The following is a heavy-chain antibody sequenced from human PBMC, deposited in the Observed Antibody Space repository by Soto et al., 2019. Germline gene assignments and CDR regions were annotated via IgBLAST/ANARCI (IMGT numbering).Heavy chain of an antibody. CDR3: TKSRRGILMVYGFGGMDV. D-gene: IGHD2-8*01. J-gene: IGHJ6*02. CDR2: ISGSGDGT. V-gene: IGHV3-23*01. CDR1: GFTFSSYS. Sequence: VGSRILSCAASGFTFSSYSMSWVRQAPGKGLEWVASISGSGDGTYYGDSVKGRFTISRDSSSSTLYLQMNNLRGEDTAVYFCTKSRRGILMVYGFGGMDVWGQGTTVTVS.